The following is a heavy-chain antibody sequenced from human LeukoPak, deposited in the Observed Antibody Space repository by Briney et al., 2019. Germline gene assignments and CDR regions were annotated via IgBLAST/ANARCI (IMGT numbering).Heavy chain of an antibody. J-gene: IGHJ4*02. CDR2: ISYDGNKK. V-gene: IGHV3-30*18. Sequence: PGGSLRLSCAASGFTFDSSGMHWVRQAPGKGLEWVAVISYDGNKKYYADSVKGLFTISRDNSKNTLYLQMNNLRTEDTAVYYCAKDHFYDSGTFLDYWGQGILVTVSS. D-gene: IGHD5/OR15-5a*01. CDR3: AKDHFYDSGTFLDY. CDR1: GFTFDSSG.